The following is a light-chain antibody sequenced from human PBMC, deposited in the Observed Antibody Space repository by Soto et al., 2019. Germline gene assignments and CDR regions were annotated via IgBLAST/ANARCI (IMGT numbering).Light chain of an antibody. Sequence: QSALTQPASVSGSPGQSITISCTGTSSDVGGYNSVSWYQQHPGKVPKVMIYEVSNRPSGVSDRFSGSKSGNTASLTISELQAEDEADYYCSSYTSSNTWVFGGGTKVTVL. CDR3: SSYTSSNTWV. V-gene: IGLV2-14*01. CDR1: SSDVGGYNS. CDR2: EVS. J-gene: IGLJ3*02.